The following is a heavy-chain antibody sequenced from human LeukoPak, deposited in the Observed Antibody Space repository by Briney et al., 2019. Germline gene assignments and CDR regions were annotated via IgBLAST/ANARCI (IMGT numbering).Heavy chain of an antibody. CDR1: GYNFSNYG. V-gene: IGHV1-18*01. D-gene: IGHD5-18*01. CDR2: ITAGNGNT. CDR3: ARDSARGYSYGYNAFDI. Sequence: GASVTVSCKASGYNFSNYGIGWVRQAPRQGLEWMGWITAGNGNTNYAQKVQGRVTMTTDTSTSTAYMELRSLRSDDTAVYFCARDSARGYSYGYNAFDIWGQGTMVTVSS. J-gene: IGHJ3*02.